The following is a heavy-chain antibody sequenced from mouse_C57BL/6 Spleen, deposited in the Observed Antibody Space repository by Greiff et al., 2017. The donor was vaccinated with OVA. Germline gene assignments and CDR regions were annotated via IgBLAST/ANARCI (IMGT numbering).Heavy chain of an antibody. CDR3: TTRDSNYPFAY. V-gene: IGHV14-4*01. J-gene: IGHJ3*01. D-gene: IGHD2-5*01. Sequence: EVHLVESGAELVRPGASVKLSCTASGFNIKDDYMHWVKQRPEQGLEWIGWIDPENGDTEYASKFQGKATITADTSSNTAYLQLSSLTSEDTAVYYCTTRDSNYPFAYWGQGTLVTVSA. CDR2: IDPENGDT. CDR1: GFNIKDDY.